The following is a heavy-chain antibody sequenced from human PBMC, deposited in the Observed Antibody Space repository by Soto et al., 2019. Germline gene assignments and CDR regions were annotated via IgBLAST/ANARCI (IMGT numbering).Heavy chain of an antibody. V-gene: IGHV2-5*02. CDR3: APSRRNIRRTPNNYTMNV. J-gene: IGHJ6*02. CDR1: GFSLSTSGVG. D-gene: IGHD1-1*01. Sequence: QITLKESGPPLVKPTQTLTLTCTFSGFSLSTSGVGVGWIRQPPGKALEWLALIFWDDDKRYSPSLRSRLTITTDTSKDHVVLTMTNMDPVATATYFCAPSRRNIRRTPNNYTMNVWGQGTTFTVSS. CDR2: IFWDDDK.